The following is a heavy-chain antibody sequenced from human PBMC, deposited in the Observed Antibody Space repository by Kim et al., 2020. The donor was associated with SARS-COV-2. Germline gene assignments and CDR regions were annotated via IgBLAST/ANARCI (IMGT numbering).Heavy chain of an antibody. V-gene: IGHV1-8*01. Sequence: ASVKVSCKASGYTFTSYDINWVRQATGQGLEWMGWMNPNSGNTGYAQKFQGRVTMTRNTSISTAYMELSSLRSEDTAVYYCARFKYRDYGDYGDYYYYYGMDVWGQGTTVTVSS. CDR3: ARFKYRDYGDYGDYYYYYGMDV. CDR1: GYTFTSYD. J-gene: IGHJ6*02. D-gene: IGHD4-17*01. CDR2: MNPNSGNT.